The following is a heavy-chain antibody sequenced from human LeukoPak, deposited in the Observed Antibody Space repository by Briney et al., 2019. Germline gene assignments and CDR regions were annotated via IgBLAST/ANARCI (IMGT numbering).Heavy chain of an antibody. Sequence: GGSLRLSCAASGFTFSNYWMHWVRQAPGKGLVWVSRINNDGSNTVYADSVKGRFSVSRDNGENTLSLQMNSLRADDTAVYYRARGWQGPDYWGQGTLVTVSS. J-gene: IGHJ4*02. V-gene: IGHV3-74*01. CDR3: ARGWQGPDY. CDR1: GFTFSNYW. D-gene: IGHD2-15*01. CDR2: INNDGSNT.